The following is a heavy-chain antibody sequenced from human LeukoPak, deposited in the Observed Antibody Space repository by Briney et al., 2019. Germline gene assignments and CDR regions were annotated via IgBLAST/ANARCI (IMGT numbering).Heavy chain of an antibody. CDR3: ARDTFYSSSFRDPPNYYFDY. V-gene: IGHV1-69*04. CDR2: IIPILGIA. J-gene: IGHJ4*02. D-gene: IGHD6-13*01. Sequence: GASVKVSCKASGGTFSSYAISWVRQAPGQGLEWMGRIIPILGIANYAQKFQGRVTITADKSTSTAYMELNSLRSEDTAVYYCARDTFYSSSFRDPPNYYFDYWGQGTLVTVSS. CDR1: GGTFSSYA.